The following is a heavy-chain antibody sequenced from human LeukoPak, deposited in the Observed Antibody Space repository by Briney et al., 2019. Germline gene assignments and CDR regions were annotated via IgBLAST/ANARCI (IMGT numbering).Heavy chain of an antibody. CDR2: VFYNGAT. CDR3: ARDRTYFDY. Sequence: SETLSLTCIVSGGSISSSIYYWAWVRQPPGKGLEWIGTVFYNGATQYSPSLRSRVTISIDTSTNQFSLKLSSVTAADTAVYYCARDRTYFDYWGQGTLVTVSS. D-gene: IGHD3/OR15-3a*01. J-gene: IGHJ4*02. V-gene: IGHV4-39*07. CDR1: GGSISSSIYY.